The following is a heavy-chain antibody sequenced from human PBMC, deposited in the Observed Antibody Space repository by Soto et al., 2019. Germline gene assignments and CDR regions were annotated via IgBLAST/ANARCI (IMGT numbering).Heavy chain of an antibody. CDR3: ARFWGPITAAVDDY. CDR2: ISYDGNIK. D-gene: IGHD6-13*01. CDR1: GFAFSNFG. Sequence: QVQLVESGGGVVQPGRSLTLSCAASGFAFSNFGMQWVRQAPGKGLEWVASISYDGNIKYSADSVKGRFTISRDNSKNTLYLQMTSLRSADTAVYFCARFWGPITAAVDDYWGQGPLVTVSS. V-gene: IGHV3-30*03. J-gene: IGHJ4*02.